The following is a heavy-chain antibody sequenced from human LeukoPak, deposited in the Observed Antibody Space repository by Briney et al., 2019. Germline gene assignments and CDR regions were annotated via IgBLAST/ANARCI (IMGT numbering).Heavy chain of an antibody. D-gene: IGHD6-13*01. CDR2: INPNSGGT. CDR3: ARVWYISSPRRKFWFDP. Sequence: ASVKVSCKASGYTFTGYYMHWVRQAPGQGLEWMGWINPNSGGTDYAQKFQGRVTMTRDTSITTAYMELSRLRSDDTAVYYCARVWYISSPRRKFWFDPWGQGTLVTVSS. J-gene: IGHJ5*02. CDR1: GYTFTGYY. V-gene: IGHV1-2*02.